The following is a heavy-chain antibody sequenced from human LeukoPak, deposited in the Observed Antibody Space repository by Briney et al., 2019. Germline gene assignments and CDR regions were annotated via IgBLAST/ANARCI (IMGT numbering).Heavy chain of an antibody. CDR2: VYYSGSP. CDR3: ARVFDDYYDSSANPPLWFDP. Sequence: SETLSLTCTVSGGSISSYFWSWIRQPPGMGLEWIVYVYYSGSPNYNPSLKSRVTISVDTSKNQFSLRLRSVTAADTAVYYCARVFDDYYDSSANPPLWFDPWGQGTLVTVSS. V-gene: IGHV4-59*01. D-gene: IGHD3-22*01. CDR1: GGSISSYF. J-gene: IGHJ5*02.